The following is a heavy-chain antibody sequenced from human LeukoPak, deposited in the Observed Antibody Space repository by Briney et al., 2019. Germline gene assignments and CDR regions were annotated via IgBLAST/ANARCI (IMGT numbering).Heavy chain of an antibody. CDR2: ISYDGSNK. Sequence: PGGSLRLSCAASGFPFSSYAMGWVRQARGKGREWVAVISYDGSNKYYADSVKGRFTISRDNSKNTLYLQMNSLRAEDTAVYYCARDRGYYFDYWGQGTLVTVSS. CDR1: GFPFSSYA. CDR3: ARDRGYYFDY. V-gene: IGHV3-30*01. J-gene: IGHJ4*02. D-gene: IGHD3-16*01.